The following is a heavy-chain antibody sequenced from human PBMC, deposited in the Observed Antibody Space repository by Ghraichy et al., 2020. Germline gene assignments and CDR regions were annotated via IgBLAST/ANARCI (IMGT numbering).Heavy chain of an antibody. Sequence: GESLNISCAASGFTFSNAWMSWVRQAPGKGLEWVGRIKSKTDGVTTDYAAPVKGRFTISRDDSKNTLYLQMNSLTTEDTAVYYCTTENCSSTSCWNYYYGMDVWGQGTTVTVSS. CDR1: GFTFSNAW. J-gene: IGHJ6*02. CDR3: TTENCSSTSCWNYYYGMDV. V-gene: IGHV3-15*01. CDR2: IKSKTDGVTT. D-gene: IGHD2-2*01.